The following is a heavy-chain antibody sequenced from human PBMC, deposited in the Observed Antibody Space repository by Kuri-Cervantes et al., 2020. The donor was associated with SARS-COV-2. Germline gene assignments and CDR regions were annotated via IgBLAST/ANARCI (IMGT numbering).Heavy chain of an antibody. J-gene: IGHJ5*02. D-gene: IGHD2-2*02. CDR1: GFTFGSYA. CDR3: ARDPSENLVVPAAIPGGISNNWFDP. V-gene: IGHV3-30-3*01. Sequence: GESLKISCAASGFTFGSYAMSWVRQAPGKGLEWVAVISYDGSNKYYADSVKGRFTISRDNSKNTLYLQMNSLRAEDTAVYYCARDPSENLVVPAAIPGGISNNWFDPWGQGTLVTVSS. CDR2: ISYDGSNK.